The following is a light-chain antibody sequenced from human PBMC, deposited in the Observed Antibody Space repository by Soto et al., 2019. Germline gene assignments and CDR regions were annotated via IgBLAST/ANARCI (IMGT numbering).Light chain of an antibody. J-gene: IGKJ1*01. Sequence: DIQMTQSPSTLSAAVGDKVTITCRASQSSSNWLAWYQQKPGKAPKLLIYQASSLESGVPGRFSGSGSGTEFILTISNLQPDDFATYYCQQYNKTFGQGTKVEIK. CDR1: QSSSNW. CDR2: QAS. CDR3: QQYNKT. V-gene: IGKV1-5*03.